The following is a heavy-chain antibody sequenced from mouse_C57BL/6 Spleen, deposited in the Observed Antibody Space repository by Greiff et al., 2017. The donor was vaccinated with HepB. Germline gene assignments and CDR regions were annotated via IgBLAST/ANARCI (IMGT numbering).Heavy chain of an antibody. D-gene: IGHD1-1*01. J-gene: IGHJ2*01. V-gene: IGHV1-82*01. Sequence: QVQLQQSGPELVKPGASVKISCKASGYAFSSSWMNWVKQRPGKGLEWIGRIYPGDGDTNYNGKFKGKATLTADKSSSTAYMQLSSLTSEDSAVYFYARGTTVVATPFDYWGQGTTLTVSS. CDR3: ARGTTVVATPFDY. CDR1: GYAFSSSW. CDR2: IYPGDGDT.